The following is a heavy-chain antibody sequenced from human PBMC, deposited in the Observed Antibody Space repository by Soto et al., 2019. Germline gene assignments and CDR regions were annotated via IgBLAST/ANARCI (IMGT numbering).Heavy chain of an antibody. J-gene: IGHJ6*02. D-gene: IGHD3-22*01. CDR3: AAQSATGDYDSSGYRKLYYYYGMDV. Sequence: ASVKVSCKASGYTFTSYGISWVRQAPGQGLEWMGWISAYSGNTNYAQKFQERVTITTDMSTSTAYMELSSLRSEDTAVYYCAAQSATGDYDSSGYRKLYYYYGMDVWGQGTTVTSP. V-gene: IGHV1-18*01. CDR2: ISAYSGNT. CDR1: GYTFTSYG.